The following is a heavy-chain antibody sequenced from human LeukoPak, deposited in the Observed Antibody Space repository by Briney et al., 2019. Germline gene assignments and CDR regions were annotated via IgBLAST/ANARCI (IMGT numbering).Heavy chain of an antibody. J-gene: IGHJ4*02. D-gene: IGHD2-2*01. CDR2: INHSGST. Sequence: SETLSLTCAVYGGSFSGYYWSWIRQPPGKGLEWIGEINHSGSTNYNPSLKSRVTISVDTSKNQFSLKLSSVTAADTAVYYCARGPHIVVVPAASYYFDYWGQGTLVTVSS. CDR3: ARGPHIVVVPAASYYFDY. CDR1: GGSFSGYY. V-gene: IGHV4-34*01.